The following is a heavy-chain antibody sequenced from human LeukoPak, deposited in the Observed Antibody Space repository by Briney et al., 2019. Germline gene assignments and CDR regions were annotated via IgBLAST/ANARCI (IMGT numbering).Heavy chain of an antibody. J-gene: IGHJ3*02. CDR2: IYYSGST. CDR3: ARHQRGIAAAEDPDAFDI. Sequence: PSETLSLTCTVSGGSISSSSYYWGWIRQPPGKGLEWIGSIYYSGSTYYNPSLKSRVTISVDTSKNQFSLKLSSVTAADTAVYYCARHQRGIAAAEDPDAFDIWGQGTMVTVSS. D-gene: IGHD6-13*01. CDR1: GGSISSSSYY. V-gene: IGHV4-39*01.